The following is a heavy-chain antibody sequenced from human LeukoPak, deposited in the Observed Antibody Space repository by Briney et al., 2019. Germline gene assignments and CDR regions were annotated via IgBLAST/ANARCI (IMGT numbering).Heavy chain of an antibody. CDR1: GYTFTDYF. CDR2: MNGNSGVT. CDR3: ARDLSSTSNWEFDY. V-gene: IGHV1-2*06. D-gene: IGHD7-27*01. J-gene: IGHJ4*02. Sequence: ASMKLSCKASGYTFTDYFIHWVRQAPGQGPEWMGRMNGNSGVTMYAQTLQDRVTMTRDTSISTAYMELSRLTSDDTAVYYCARDLSSTSNWEFDYWGQGTLFTVSS.